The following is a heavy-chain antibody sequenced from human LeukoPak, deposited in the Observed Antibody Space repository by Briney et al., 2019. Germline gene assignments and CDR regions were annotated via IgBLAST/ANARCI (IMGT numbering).Heavy chain of an antibody. CDR1: GGSISSGDYY. CDR3: ARTRQGGVIVPEYYFDY. D-gene: IGHD3-16*02. J-gene: IGHJ4*02. Sequence: SETLSLTCTVSGGSISSGDYYWNWIRQSPGKGLEWIGYIYYSRSTYYNPSLKSRVTISIDTSKNQFSLKLSSVTAADTAVYYCARTRQGGVIVPEYYFDYWGQGTLVTVSS. V-gene: IGHV4-30-4*01. CDR2: IYYSRST.